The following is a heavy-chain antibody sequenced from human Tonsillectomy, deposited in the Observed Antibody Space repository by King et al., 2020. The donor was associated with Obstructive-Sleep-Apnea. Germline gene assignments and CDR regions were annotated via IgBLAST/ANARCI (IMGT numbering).Heavy chain of an antibody. CDR1: GGSISSGGYY. Sequence: VQLQESGPGLVKPSQTLSLTCTVSGGSISSGGYYWSWIRQHPGKGLEWIGYIYYSGSTYSNPSLKSRVTISVDTSKNQFSLKLSSVTAADTAVYYCAGNKPDISVAGIDYWGQGTLVTVST. D-gene: IGHD6-19*01. V-gene: IGHV4-31*03. CDR3: AGNKPDISVAGIDY. J-gene: IGHJ4*02. CDR2: IYYSGST.